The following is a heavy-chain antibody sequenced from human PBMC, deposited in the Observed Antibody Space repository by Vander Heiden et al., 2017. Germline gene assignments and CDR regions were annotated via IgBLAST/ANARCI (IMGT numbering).Heavy chain of an antibody. CDR1: GFTFSSYT. Sequence: EVQLVESGGGLVKPGGSLRLSGAASGFTFSSYTMNWVRQAPGKGLEWVSSISSSGSYIYYADSVKGRFTISRDNARNSLYLQMNSLRAEDTAVYYCAREHSSGWIIYFDYWGQGTLVTVSS. V-gene: IGHV3-21*01. J-gene: IGHJ4*02. D-gene: IGHD6-19*01. CDR2: ISSSGSYI. CDR3: AREHSSGWIIYFDY.